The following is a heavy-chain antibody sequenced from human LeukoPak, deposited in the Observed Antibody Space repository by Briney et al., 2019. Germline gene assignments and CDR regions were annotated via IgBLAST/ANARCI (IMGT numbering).Heavy chain of an antibody. J-gene: IGHJ5*02. CDR2: ISYDGSNK. D-gene: IGHD3-10*01. CDR3: ARDGLLWFGELFQGNWFDP. Sequence: GGSLRLSCAASGFTFSSYAMHWVRQAPGKGLEWVAVISYDGSNKYYADSVKGRFTISRDNSKNTLYLQMNSLRAEDTAVYYCARDGLLWFGELFQGNWFDPWGQGTLVTVSS. V-gene: IGHV3-30-3*01. CDR1: GFTFSSYA.